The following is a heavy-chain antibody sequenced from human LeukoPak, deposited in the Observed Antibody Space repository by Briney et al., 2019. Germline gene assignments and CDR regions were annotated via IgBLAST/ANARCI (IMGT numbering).Heavy chain of an antibody. D-gene: IGHD6-13*01. CDR1: GFTFSSYE. Sequence: GGSLRLSCAASGFTFSSYEMNWVRQAPGKGLEGVSYISSSGSTIYYADSVKGRFTISRDNAKNSLYLQMNSLRAEDTAVYYCARAGSSWYNWFDPWGQGTLVTVSS. V-gene: IGHV3-48*03. CDR3: ARAGSSWYNWFDP. CDR2: ISSSGSTI. J-gene: IGHJ5*02.